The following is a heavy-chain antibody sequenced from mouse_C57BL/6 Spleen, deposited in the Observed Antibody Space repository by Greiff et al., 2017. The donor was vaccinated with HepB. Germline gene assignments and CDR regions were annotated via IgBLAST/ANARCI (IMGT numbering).Heavy chain of an antibody. D-gene: IGHD1-1*01. Sequence: EVQRVESAGGLVQPGSSMKLSCTASGFTFSDYYMAWVRQVPEKGLEWVANINYDGSSTYYLDSLKSRFIISRDNAKNILYLQMSSLKSEDTATYYCARVSHYYGSSDWYFDVWGTGTTVTVSS. CDR1: GFTFSDYY. V-gene: IGHV5-16*01. J-gene: IGHJ1*03. CDR3: ARVSHYYGSSDWYFDV. CDR2: INYDGSST.